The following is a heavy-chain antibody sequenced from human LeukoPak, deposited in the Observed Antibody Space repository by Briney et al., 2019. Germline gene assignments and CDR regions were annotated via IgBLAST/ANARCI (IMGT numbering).Heavy chain of an antibody. J-gene: IGHJ4*02. CDR3: SRRRIDCSSTSCYVDY. V-gene: IGHV1-2*02. Sequence: ASVKVSCKASGYTFTGYYIHWMRQAPGQGLEGMGWMNPNSGDTSYAQKFQGRVTMTRDTPISTAYMELSRLRSDDTAVYYCSRRRIDCSSTSCYVDYWGQGTLVTVSS. CDR2: MNPNSGDT. CDR1: GYTFTGYY. D-gene: IGHD2-2*01.